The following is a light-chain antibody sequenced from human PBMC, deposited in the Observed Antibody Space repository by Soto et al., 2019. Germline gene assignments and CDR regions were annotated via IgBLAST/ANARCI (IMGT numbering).Light chain of an antibody. CDR2: STD. CDR1: SSNIGSNT. J-gene: IGLJ1*01. V-gene: IGLV1-44*01. CDR3: AAWHDSLNGRYV. Sequence: QSVLTQPPSASGTPGQRVTISCSGSSSNIGSNTVNWYQQLPGTAPKLLIYSTDQRPSGVPDRFSGSKSGTSASLAISGLQSEDEADYYCAAWHDSLNGRYVFGTGTKVTV.